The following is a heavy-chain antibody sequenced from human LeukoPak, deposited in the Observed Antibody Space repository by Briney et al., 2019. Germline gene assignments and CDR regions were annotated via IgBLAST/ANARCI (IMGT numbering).Heavy chain of an antibody. CDR3: ARELFGSGSCPDG. CDR2: IWYDGNNK. Sequence: GESLKISCAAAGFTFNNYAIHWVRQAPGKGLEWVAVIWYDGNNKYYADSVKGRFTVSRDNSKNTLYLQMNSLRAEDTAVYYCARELFGSGSCPDGWGQGTLVTVSS. CDR1: GFTFNNYA. V-gene: IGHV3-33*01. J-gene: IGHJ4*02. D-gene: IGHD3-10*01.